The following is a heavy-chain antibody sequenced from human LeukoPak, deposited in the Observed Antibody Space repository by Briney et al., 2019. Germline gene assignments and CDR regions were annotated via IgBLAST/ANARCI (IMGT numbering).Heavy chain of an antibody. J-gene: IGHJ4*02. V-gene: IGHV1-46*01. CDR1: GYTFTTYY. D-gene: IGHD3-22*01. CDR3: ARVGSVDTSGYYDY. Sequence: ASVKVSCKASGYTFTTYYIHWVRQAPGQGLEWLGIINPSGGSPTYAQKFQGRVTMTRDTSTSTVYMELSSLRSDDTAVYYCARVGSVDTSGYYDYWGQGTLVTVSS. CDR2: INPSGGSP.